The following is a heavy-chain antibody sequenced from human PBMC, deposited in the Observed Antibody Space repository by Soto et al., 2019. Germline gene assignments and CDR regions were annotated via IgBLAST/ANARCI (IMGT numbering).Heavy chain of an antibody. CDR3: ARDSQNLRFLESA. Sequence: QVQLVESGGGVVQPGRSLRLSCAASGFTFSSYAMHWVRQAPGKGLEWVAVISYDGSNKYYADSVKGRFTISRDNSKNTLYLQMNSLRAEDTAVYYCARDSQNLRFLESAWGQGTLVTVSS. J-gene: IGHJ5*02. CDR2: ISYDGSNK. CDR1: GFTFSSYA. V-gene: IGHV3-30-3*01. D-gene: IGHD3-3*01.